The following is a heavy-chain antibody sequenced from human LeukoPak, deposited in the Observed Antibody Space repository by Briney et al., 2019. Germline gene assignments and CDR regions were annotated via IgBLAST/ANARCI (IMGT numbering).Heavy chain of an antibody. V-gene: IGHV4-34*01. Sequence: SETLSLTCAVYGGSFSGYYWSWIRQPPGKGLEWIGEINHSGSTNYNPSLKSRVTISVDTSKNQFSLKLSSVTAADTAVCYCARTFRYKEWSNNYYYYGMDVWGQGTTVTVSS. J-gene: IGHJ6*02. CDR1: GGSFSGYY. CDR2: INHSGST. D-gene: IGHD3-3*01. CDR3: ARTFRYKEWSNNYYYYGMDV.